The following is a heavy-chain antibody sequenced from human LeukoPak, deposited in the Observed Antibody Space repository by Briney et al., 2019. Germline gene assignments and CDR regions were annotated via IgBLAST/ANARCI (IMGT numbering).Heavy chain of an antibody. Sequence: SVKVSCKASGGTFSSYAISWVRQAPGQGLEWMGRIIPILGIANYAQKFQGRVTITADKSTSTAYMELSSLRSEDTAVYYCATEESPDSSIAAAGTKLQYFDYWGQGTLVTVSS. CDR2: IIPILGIA. V-gene: IGHV1-69*04. D-gene: IGHD6-13*01. J-gene: IGHJ4*02. CDR1: GGTFSSYA. CDR3: ATEESPDSSIAAAGTKLQYFDY.